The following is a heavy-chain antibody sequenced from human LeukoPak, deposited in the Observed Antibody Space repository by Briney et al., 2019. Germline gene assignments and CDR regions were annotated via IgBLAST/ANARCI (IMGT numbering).Heavy chain of an antibody. D-gene: IGHD2-15*01. V-gene: IGHV3-30*02. CDR3: AKGSGGGELDY. CDR1: GFTFSNYG. CDR2: IRCDGSNK. J-gene: IGHJ4*02. Sequence: GGSLRLSCAASGFTFSNYGMHWVRQAPGKGLEWVAFIRCDGSNKYYADSVKGRFTISRDNSKNTLYLQMNSLRAEDTAVYYCAKGSGGGELDYWGQGTLVTVSS.